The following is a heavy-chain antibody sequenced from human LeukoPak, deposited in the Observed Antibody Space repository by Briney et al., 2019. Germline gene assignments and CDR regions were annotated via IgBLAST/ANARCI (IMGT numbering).Heavy chain of an antibody. V-gene: IGHV3-30*04. CDR3: VRDFRFLDDY. Sequence: GGSLRLSCAASGFTFSSYAMHWVRQAPGKGLEWVAVISYDGSNKYYADSVKGRFTISRDNAKNSLYLQMNSLRAEDTAMYYCVRDFRFLDDYWGQGTLVTVSS. D-gene: IGHD3-3*01. CDR1: GFTFSSYA. CDR2: ISYDGSNK. J-gene: IGHJ4*02.